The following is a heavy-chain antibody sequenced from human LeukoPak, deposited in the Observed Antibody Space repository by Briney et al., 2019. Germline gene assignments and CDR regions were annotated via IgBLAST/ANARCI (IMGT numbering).Heavy chain of an antibody. CDR2: ISSSSYI. D-gene: IGHD6-13*01. CDR3: AREAGYSSSWYPPYYYYYGMDV. J-gene: IGHJ6*02. Sequence: PGGSLRLSCAASGFTFSSYSMNWVRQAPGKGLEWVSSISSSSYIYYADSVKGRFTISRDNAKNSLYLQMNSLRAEDTAVYYCAREAGYSSSWYPPYYYYYGMDVWGQGTTVTVSS. V-gene: IGHV3-21*01. CDR1: GFTFSSYS.